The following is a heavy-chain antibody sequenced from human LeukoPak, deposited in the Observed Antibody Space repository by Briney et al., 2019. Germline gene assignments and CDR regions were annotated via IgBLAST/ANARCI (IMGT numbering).Heavy chain of an antibody. CDR3: TRDPGSDTRDWYFDV. Sequence: GGPLRLSCAASGFTISSSQMHWVRQAPGKGLVWVSRILRDETYTNYADSVRGRFTISRDNANNMLFLQMNSLRGEDTAVYFCTRDPGSDTRDWYFDVWGRGTLVTVSS. J-gene: IGHJ2*01. CDR2: ILRDETYT. V-gene: IGHV3-74*01. D-gene: IGHD6-25*01. CDR1: GFTISSSQ.